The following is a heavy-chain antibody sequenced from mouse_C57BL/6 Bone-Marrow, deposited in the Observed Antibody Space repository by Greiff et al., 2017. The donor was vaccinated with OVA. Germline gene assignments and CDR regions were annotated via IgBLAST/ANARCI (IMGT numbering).Heavy chain of an antibody. CDR2: IWGGGST. CDR3: ARKGGTFAMDY. V-gene: IGHV2-2*01. Sequence: QVQLKQAGPGPVQPSQSLSITRTVSCFPFTCLCFPGVRPSPGKGLEWLGVIWGGGSTDYNAAFISRLSISKDNSKSQVFFKMNSLQADDTAIYYCARKGGTFAMDYWGQGTSVTVSS. D-gene: IGHD4-1*01. CDR1: CFPFTCLC. J-gene: IGHJ4*01.